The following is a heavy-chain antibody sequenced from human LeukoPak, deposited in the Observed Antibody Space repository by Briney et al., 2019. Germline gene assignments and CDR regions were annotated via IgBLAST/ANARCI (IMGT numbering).Heavy chain of an antibody. D-gene: IGHD4-17*01. CDR1: GYTFTSYG. Sequence: ASVNVSCKASGYTFTSYGISWVRQAPGQGLEWMGWISAYNGNTNYAQKLQGRVTMTTDTSTSTAYMELRSLRSDDAAVYYCAREPSYGDYGRGDAFDIWGQGTMVTVSS. CDR2: ISAYNGNT. J-gene: IGHJ3*02. CDR3: AREPSYGDYGRGDAFDI. V-gene: IGHV1-18*01.